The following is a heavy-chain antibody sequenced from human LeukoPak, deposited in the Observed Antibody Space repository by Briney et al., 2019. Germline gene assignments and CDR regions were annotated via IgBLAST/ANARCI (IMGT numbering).Heavy chain of an antibody. V-gene: IGHV4-38-2*02. CDR1: GYAIISGYY. CDR3: ARENSGTYYGDS. Sequence: SETLSLACAVSGYAIISGYYLGWIRQPPGKGLEWIGSIYHSGSTYYNPSLESRVTISVDTSKNQFSLKLNSVTAADTAVYYCARENSGTYYGDSWGQGTLVTVSS. J-gene: IGHJ4*02. D-gene: IGHD1-26*01. CDR2: IYHSGST.